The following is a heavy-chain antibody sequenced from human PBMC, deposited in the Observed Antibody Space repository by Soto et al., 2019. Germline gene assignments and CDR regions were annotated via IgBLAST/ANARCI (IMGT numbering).Heavy chain of an antibody. D-gene: IGHD3-10*01. J-gene: IGHJ4*02. CDR2: ISGSGSYI. CDR3: ARLRSFCLDY. CDR1: GFTFSDTN. V-gene: IGHV3-21*01. Sequence: GGSLRLSCAASGFTFSDTNMNWVRQTPGKGLEWVSSISGSGSYISYADSVKGRFTVSRDNAKSSLFLQMNSLTVEDTAVYYCARLRSFCLDYWGQGALVTVSS.